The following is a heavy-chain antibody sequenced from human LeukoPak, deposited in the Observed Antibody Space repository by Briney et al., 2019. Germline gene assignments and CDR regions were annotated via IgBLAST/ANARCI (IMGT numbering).Heavy chain of an antibody. D-gene: IGHD3-22*01. CDR3: ARPVKQTVITAPEFGY. CDR2: INPNSGGT. J-gene: IGHJ4*02. V-gene: IGHV1-2*02. Sequence: ASVKVSCKASGYTFTGYYMHWVRQAPGQGLEWMGWINPNSGGTNYAQKFQGRVTMTRDTSISTAYMELSRLRSDDTAVYYCARPVKQTVITAPEFGYWGKGTLVTVSP. CDR1: GYTFTGYY.